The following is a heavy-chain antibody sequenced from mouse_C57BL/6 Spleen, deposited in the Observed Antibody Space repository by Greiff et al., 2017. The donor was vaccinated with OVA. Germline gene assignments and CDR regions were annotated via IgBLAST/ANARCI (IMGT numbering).Heavy chain of an antibody. CDR3: ARSGFITPVFADY. D-gene: IGHD1-1*01. CDR2: IDTNSGGT. J-gene: IGHJ2*01. Sequence: QVQLKQPGAELVKPGASVKLSCKASGYTFTSYWMHWVKQRPGRGLEWIGRIDTNSGGTKYNEKVKSKDTLTGEKPYSKAYMQLSSLTTEDTAVSYCARSGFITPVFADYWGQGTTLTVSS. CDR1: GYTFTSYW. V-gene: IGHV1-72*01.